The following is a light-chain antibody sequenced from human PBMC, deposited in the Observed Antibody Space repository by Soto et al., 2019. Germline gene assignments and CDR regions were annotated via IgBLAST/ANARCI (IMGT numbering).Light chain of an antibody. J-gene: IGKJ4*01. CDR2: GVS. V-gene: IGKV3-15*01. Sequence: EIVLTQSPGTLSLSPGERATLSCRASQSVSSSYLAWYQQKPGQAPRLLIYGVSTRATGIPARFSGSGSGTEFTLTISSLQSEDFAVYYCQQYNNWPPVTFGGGTKVEIK. CDR1: QSVSSSY. CDR3: QQYNNWPPVT.